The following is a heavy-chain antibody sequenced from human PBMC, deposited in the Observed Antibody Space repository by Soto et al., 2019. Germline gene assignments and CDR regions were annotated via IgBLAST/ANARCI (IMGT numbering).Heavy chain of an antibody. Sequence: QVQLVESGGGVVQPGRSLRLSCAASGFTFSTYGMHWVRQAPGMGREWVAVIWYDGSHKDSVDSVKGRFTISRDNSSNILYLQMNSLRVEDTAVYYCARAVGPFDYWGQGTLVTVSS. CDR1: GFTFSTYG. D-gene: IGHD1-26*01. V-gene: IGHV3-33*01. J-gene: IGHJ4*02. CDR3: ARAVGPFDY. CDR2: IWYDGSHK.